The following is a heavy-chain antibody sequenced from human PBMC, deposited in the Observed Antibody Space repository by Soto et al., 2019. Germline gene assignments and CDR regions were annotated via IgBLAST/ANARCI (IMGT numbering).Heavy chain of an antibody. Sequence: GGSLRLSCAASGFTFSSYAMSWVRQAPGKGLEWVSAISGSGGSTYYADSVKGRFTISRDNSKNTLYLQMNSLRAEDTAVYYCAKAYCGGGSCYSYFDYWGQGTLVTVSS. J-gene: IGHJ4*02. CDR3: AKAYCGGGSCYSYFDY. V-gene: IGHV3-23*01. CDR1: GFTFSSYA. CDR2: ISGSGGST. D-gene: IGHD2-15*01.